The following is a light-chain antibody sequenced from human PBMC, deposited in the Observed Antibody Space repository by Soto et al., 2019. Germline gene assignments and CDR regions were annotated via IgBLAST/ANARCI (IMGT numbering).Light chain of an antibody. CDR2: GNN. V-gene: IGLV1-40*01. CDR3: QSYDTSLSGML. J-gene: IGLJ2*01. Sequence: QAVVTQPPSVSGAPGQRVTISCTGTSSNIGARYDVHWYQQLPGTAPKLLIYGNNYRPSGVPDRFSGSRSDTSASLAITGLQAEDEAEYYCQSYDTSLSGMLFGGGTKLTVL. CDR1: SSNIGARYD.